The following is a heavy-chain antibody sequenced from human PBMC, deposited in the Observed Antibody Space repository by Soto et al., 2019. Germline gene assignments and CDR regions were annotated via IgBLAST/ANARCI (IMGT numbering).Heavy chain of an antibody. D-gene: IGHD1-26*01. J-gene: IGHJ4*02. CDR2: IDWDDDK. V-gene: IGHV2-70*01. CDR3: AGARFNSGNYYGFDY. CDR1: GFSLSTSGMC. Sequence: ESGPTLVNPTQTLTLTCTFSGFSLSTSGMCVSWIRQPPGKALEWLALIDWDDDKFYSTSLKTRLTISKDTSKNQVVLTMTNMGPVDTATYYCAGARFNSGNYYGFDYWGRGTLVTVSS.